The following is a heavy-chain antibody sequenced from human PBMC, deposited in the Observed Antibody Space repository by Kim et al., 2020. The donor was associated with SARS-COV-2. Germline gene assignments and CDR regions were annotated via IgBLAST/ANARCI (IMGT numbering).Heavy chain of an antibody. CDR3: ARLPWEDYVWGSYRSSAFDI. V-gene: IGHV4-39*01. J-gene: IGHJ3*02. Sequence: SETLSLTCTVSGGSISSSSYYWGWIRQPPGKGLEWIGSIYYSGSTYYNPSLKSRVTISVDTSKNQFSLKLSSVTAADTAVYYCARLPWEDYVWGSYRSSAFDIWGQGTMVTVSS. CDR1: GGSISSSSYY. D-gene: IGHD3-16*02. CDR2: IYYSGST.